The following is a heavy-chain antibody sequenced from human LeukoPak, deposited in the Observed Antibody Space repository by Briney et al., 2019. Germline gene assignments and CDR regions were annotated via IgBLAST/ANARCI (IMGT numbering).Heavy chain of an antibody. CDR2: INHSGST. J-gene: IGHJ6*03. CDR1: GRSFSGYY. D-gene: IGHD6-19*01. CDR3: ARGPGQWLFYYYYYMDV. V-gene: IGHV4-34*01. Sequence: SETLSLTCAVYGRSFSGYYWSWIRQPPGKGREWIGEINHSGSTNYNPSLKSRVTISVDTSKNQFSLKLSSVTAADTAVYYCARGPGQWLFYYYYYMDVWGKGTTVTVSS.